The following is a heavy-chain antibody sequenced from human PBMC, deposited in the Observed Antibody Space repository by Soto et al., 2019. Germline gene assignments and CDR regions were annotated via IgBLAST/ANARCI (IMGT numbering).Heavy chain of an antibody. CDR3: AKDSSSSGWYLLSYYYYGMDV. V-gene: IGHV3-30*18. J-gene: IGHJ6*02. D-gene: IGHD6-19*01. CDR1: GFTFSSYG. CDR2: ISYDGSNK. Sequence: PGGSLRLSCAASGFTFSSYGMHWVRQAPGKGLEWVAVISYDGSNKYYADSVKGRFTISRDNSKNTLYLQMNSLRAEDTAVYYCAKDSSSSGWYLLSYYYYGMDVWGQGTTVTVSS.